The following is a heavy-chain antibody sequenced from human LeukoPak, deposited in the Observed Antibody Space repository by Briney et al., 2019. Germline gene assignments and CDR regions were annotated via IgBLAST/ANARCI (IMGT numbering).Heavy chain of an antibody. D-gene: IGHD6-13*01. V-gene: IGHV4-34*01. CDR2: INHSGST. CDR1: GGSFSGYY. J-gene: IGHJ5*02. CDR3: AGPSAAAGNNWFDP. Sequence: SETLSLTCAVYGGSFSGYYWSWIRQPPGKGLEWIGEINHSGSTNYNPSLKSRVTISVDTSKNQFSLKLSSVTAADTAVYYCAGPSAAAGNNWFDPWGQGTLVTVSS.